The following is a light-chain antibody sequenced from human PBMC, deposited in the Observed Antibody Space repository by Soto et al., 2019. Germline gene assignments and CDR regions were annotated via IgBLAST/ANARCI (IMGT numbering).Light chain of an antibody. CDR3: SSYTTRTTYV. Sequence: QSALTQPASVSGSPGQSITISCTGTSSDVGGYGYVSWYQQHPGKAPKLMIYGVNNRPSGVSYRFSGSKSGNTASLTISGLQAEDEADYYCSSYTTRTTYVFGTGTKVTVL. V-gene: IGLV2-14*01. CDR2: GVN. J-gene: IGLJ1*01. CDR1: SSDVGGYGY.